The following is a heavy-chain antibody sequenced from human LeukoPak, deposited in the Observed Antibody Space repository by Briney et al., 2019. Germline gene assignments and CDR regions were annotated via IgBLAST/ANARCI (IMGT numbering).Heavy chain of an antibody. D-gene: IGHD3-10*01. CDR3: ALNTYYYGSGSPYYYYYGMDV. J-gene: IGHJ6*02. Sequence: PGGSLRLSCAASGFTFSSCAMSWVRRAPGKGLEWVSAISGSGGSTYYADSVKGRFTISRDNSKNTLYLQMNSPRAEDTAVYYCALNTYYYGSGSPYYYYYGMDVRGQGTTVTVSS. CDR2: ISGSGGST. V-gene: IGHV3-23*01. CDR1: GFTFSSCA.